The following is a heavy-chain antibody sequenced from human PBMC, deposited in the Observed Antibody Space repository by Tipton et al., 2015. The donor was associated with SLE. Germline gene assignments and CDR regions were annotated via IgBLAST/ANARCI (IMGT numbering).Heavy chain of an antibody. Sequence: QLVQSGAEVKKPGSSVKVSCKASGGTFSSYAISWVRQAPGQGLEWMGGIIPILGIANYAPKFQGRVTITTDESTSTAYMELSSLRSEDTAVYYCARVGGYSSPRYPDYWGQGTLVTVSS. CDR1: GGTFSSYA. D-gene: IGHD6-13*01. CDR3: ARVGGYSSPRYPDY. J-gene: IGHJ4*02. CDR2: IIPILGIA. V-gene: IGHV1-69*05.